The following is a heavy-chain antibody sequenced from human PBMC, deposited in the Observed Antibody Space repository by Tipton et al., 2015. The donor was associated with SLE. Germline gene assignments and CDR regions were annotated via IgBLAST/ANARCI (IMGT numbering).Heavy chain of an antibody. CDR3: AREAPNTCYFGS. CDR2: INPGGGGT. J-gene: IGHJ4*02. V-gene: IGHV1-46*01. CDR1: GYTFTAYY. Sequence: QSGPEVKKPGASVKVSCKSSGYTFTAYYMHWVRQAPGQGLEWMGIINPGGGGTNYAQKFQGRVTMAMDTSTTTVYMELNSLRSDNTAVYYCAREAPNTCYFGSWGQGTLVTVSS. D-gene: IGHD2-8*01.